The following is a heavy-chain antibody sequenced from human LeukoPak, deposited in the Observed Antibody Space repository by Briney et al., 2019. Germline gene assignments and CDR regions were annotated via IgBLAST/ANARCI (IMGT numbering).Heavy chain of an antibody. V-gene: IGHV3-9*01. CDR3: ALAATFQYFQH. J-gene: IGHJ1*01. CDR2: ISWNSGSI. Sequence: PGGSLRLSCAASGFTFDDYAMHWVRQAPGKGLEWVSGISWNSGSIGYADSVKGRFTISRDNAKNTLYLQMNSLRAEDTAVYYCALAATFQYFQHWGQGTLVTVSS. CDR1: GFTFDDYA. D-gene: IGHD2-15*01.